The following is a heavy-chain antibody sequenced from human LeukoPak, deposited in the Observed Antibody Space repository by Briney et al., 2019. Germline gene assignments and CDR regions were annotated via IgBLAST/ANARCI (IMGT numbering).Heavy chain of an antibody. CDR1: GESFSGYY. CDR2: INHSGST. V-gene: IGHV4-34*01. D-gene: IGHD3-10*01. Sequence: SETLSLTCAVYGESFSGYYWSWIRQPPGKGLEWIGEINHSGSTNYNPSLKSRVTISVDTSKNQFSLKLSSVTAADTAVYYCARTLHYYGSGSRAFDIWGQGTMVTVSS. J-gene: IGHJ3*02. CDR3: ARTLHYYGSGSRAFDI.